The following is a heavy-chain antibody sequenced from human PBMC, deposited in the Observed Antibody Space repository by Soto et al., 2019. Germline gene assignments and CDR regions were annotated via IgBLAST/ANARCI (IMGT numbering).Heavy chain of an antibody. CDR1: GGSTSSGDYY. J-gene: IGHJ4*02. D-gene: IGHD2-2*01. Sequence: SETLSLTCTVSGGSTSSGDYYWSWIRQPPGKGLEWIGYIYYSGSTYYNPSLKSRVTISVDTSKNQFSLKLSSVTAADTAVYYCARVPLPAANFDYWGQGTLVTVSS. V-gene: IGHV4-30-4*01. CDR3: ARVPLPAANFDY. CDR2: IYYSGST.